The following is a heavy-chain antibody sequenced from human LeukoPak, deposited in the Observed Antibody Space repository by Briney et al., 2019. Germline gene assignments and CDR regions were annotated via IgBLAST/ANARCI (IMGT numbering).Heavy chain of an antibody. CDR2: IYYSGST. Sequence: SETLSLTCAVYGGSFSNYYWSWIRQPPGRGLEWIGYIYYSGSTNYNPSLKSRVTISVDTSKNQFSLKLSSVTAADTAVYYCARASLRARGVPEFDYWGQGTLVTVSS. D-gene: IGHD3-10*01. V-gene: IGHV4-59*01. CDR1: GGSFSNYY. CDR3: ARASLRARGVPEFDY. J-gene: IGHJ4*02.